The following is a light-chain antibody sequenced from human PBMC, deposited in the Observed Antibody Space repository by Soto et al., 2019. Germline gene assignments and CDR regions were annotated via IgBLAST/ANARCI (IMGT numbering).Light chain of an antibody. CDR1: SSNIGAGHD. Sequence: QSVLTQPPSVSGAPGQRVTISCTGSSSNIGAGHDVHWYQQLPGTAPKLLIYGNSNRPSGVPDRFSGSKSGTSASLAITGLQAEDEADYYCQSYDSSLSFYVFGTGTKVTVL. V-gene: IGLV1-40*01. CDR2: GNS. J-gene: IGLJ1*01. CDR3: QSYDSSLSFYV.